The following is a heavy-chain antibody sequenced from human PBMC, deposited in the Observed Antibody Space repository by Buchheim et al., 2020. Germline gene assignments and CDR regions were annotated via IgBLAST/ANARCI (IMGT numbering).Heavy chain of an antibody. D-gene: IGHD1-26*01. CDR2: INPSGGST. CDR3: ARDLGSSGSYQKRGAFDT. Sequence: QVQLVQSGAEVKKPGASVKVSCKASGYTFTSYYMHWVRQAPGQGLEWMGIINPSGGSTSYAQKFQGRVTMTRDTSTSTGYMELSRLRSEDTAVYYCARDLGSSGSYQKRGAFDTWGQGT. CDR1: GYTFTSYY. V-gene: IGHV1-46*01. J-gene: IGHJ3*02.